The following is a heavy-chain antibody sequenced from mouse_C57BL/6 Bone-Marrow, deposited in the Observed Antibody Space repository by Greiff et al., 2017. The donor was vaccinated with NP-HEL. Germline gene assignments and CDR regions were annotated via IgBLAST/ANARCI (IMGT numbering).Heavy chain of an antibody. J-gene: IGHJ2*01. CDR2: IYPGGGYT. Sequence: QVQLQQSGAELVRPGPSVKMSCKASGYTFTNYWIGWAKQRPGHGLEWIGDIYPGGGYTNYNEKFKGKATLTADKSSSTAYMQFSSLTSEDSAIYYCARLFYDGDSYYFDYWGQGTTLTVSS. D-gene: IGHD2-3*01. CDR1: GYTFTNYW. CDR3: ARLFYDGDSYYFDY. V-gene: IGHV1-63*01.